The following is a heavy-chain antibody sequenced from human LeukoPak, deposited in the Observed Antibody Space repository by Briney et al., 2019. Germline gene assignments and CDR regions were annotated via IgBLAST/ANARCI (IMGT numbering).Heavy chain of an antibody. J-gene: IGHJ4*02. D-gene: IGHD6-13*01. CDR3: ASAGYSSGWYHY. Sequence: PSETLSLTRTVSGGSINSGSYYWSWLRQHPGTGLEWLGYIYYRGDTNYNPSLKSRVTISLDTSKNQFSLKVKSVTAADTAVYYCASAGYSSGWYHYWGQGTRVTVSS. CDR2: IYYRGDT. V-gene: IGHV4-31*03. CDR1: GGSINSGSYY.